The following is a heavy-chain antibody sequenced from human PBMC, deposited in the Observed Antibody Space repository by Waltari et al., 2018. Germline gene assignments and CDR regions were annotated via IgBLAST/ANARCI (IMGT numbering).Heavy chain of an antibody. CDR3: VRGAVDN. Sequence: EVQLVESGGGLVQPGGSLRPSSAASGFTLSTHWMGWAGQAPGEGLEWVANIKQDGSEKYYVDSVKGRFTISRDNAENSLYLQMNSLRAEDSAVYHCVRGAVDNWGQGTLVTVSS. CDR2: IKQDGSEK. CDR1: GFTLSTHW. V-gene: IGHV3-7*01. D-gene: IGHD2-15*01. J-gene: IGHJ4*02.